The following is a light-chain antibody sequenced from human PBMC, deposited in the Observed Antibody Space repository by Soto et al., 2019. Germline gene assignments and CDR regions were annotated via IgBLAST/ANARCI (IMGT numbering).Light chain of an antibody. CDR3: QQYGGSPRT. CDR1: QSISSNF. CDR2: CAS. J-gene: IGKJ1*01. Sequence: EMVLTQSPGTLSLSPGEGATLSCRASQSISSNFLAWYQQKRGQAPRLLIHCASNRATGIPDRFSGSGSGTDFTLTITRLEPEDFAVYYCQQYGGSPRTFGQGTKVDIK. V-gene: IGKV3-20*01.